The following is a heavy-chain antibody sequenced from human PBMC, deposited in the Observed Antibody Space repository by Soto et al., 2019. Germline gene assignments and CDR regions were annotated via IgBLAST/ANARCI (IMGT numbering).Heavy chain of an antibody. J-gene: IGHJ6*02. CDR1: GFTVSINY. D-gene: IGHD3-16*02. V-gene: IGHV3-53*01. CDR3: ARDRPIYDNVWGSYRYRNGMDV. Sequence: GSLRLSCAASGFTVSINYMSWVRQAPGKGLEWVSVIYSGGSTYYADSVKGRFTISRDNSKNTLYLQMNSLRAEDTAVYYCARDRPIYDNVWGSYRYRNGMDVWGQATTVTVSS. CDR2: IYSGGST.